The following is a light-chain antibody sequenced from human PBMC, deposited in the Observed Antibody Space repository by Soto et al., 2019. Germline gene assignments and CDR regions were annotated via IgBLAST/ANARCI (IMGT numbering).Light chain of an antibody. J-gene: IGKJ5*01. Sequence: EIVLTQSPPTLSLSPLERVSLXGRASQSVSSYLAWYQQKPGQAPRLLIYDASNRATGIPARFSGSGSGTDFTLTISSLEPEDFAVYYCQQRSNWPLFGQGTRLEIK. CDR3: QQRSNWPL. V-gene: IGKV3-11*01. CDR2: DAS. CDR1: QSVSSY.